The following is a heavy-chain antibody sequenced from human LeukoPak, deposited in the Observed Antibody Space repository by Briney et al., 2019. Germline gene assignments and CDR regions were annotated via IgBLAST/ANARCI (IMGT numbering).Heavy chain of an antibody. V-gene: IGHV7-4-1*02. CDR3: ARDPYSIAVAGTGYDY. D-gene: IGHD6-19*01. CDR2: INTNTGNP. CDR1: GYIFTSYA. Sequence: ASVKVSCKASGYIFTSYAMNWVRQAPGQGLEWMGWINTNTGNPTYAQGFTGRFVFSLDTSVSTAYLQISSLKAEDTAVYYCARDPYSIAVAGTGYDYWGQGTLVTVSS. J-gene: IGHJ4*02.